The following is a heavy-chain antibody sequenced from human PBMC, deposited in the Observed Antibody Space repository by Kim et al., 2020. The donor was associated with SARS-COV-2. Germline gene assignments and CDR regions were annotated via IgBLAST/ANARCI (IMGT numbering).Heavy chain of an antibody. CDR3: ASLGPNGDKPMDS. CDR2: IYYTGST. J-gene: IGHJ5*01. CDR1: GDSISSSTYY. D-gene: IGHD7-27*01. Sequence: SETLSLTCTVSGDSISSSTYYWGWIRQPPGKGLEGIGTIYYTGSTYDNPSLKSRVTISSDMSNNQFSLKLSSVTAADTALYYRASLGPNGDKPMDSLG. V-gene: IGHV4-39*01.